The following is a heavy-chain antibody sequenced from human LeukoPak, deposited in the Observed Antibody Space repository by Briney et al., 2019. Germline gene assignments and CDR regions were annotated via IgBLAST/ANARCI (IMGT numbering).Heavy chain of an antibody. J-gene: IGHJ4*02. CDR2: ISAGGETT. Sequence: GGSLRLSCAASGFTFSSYAMNWVRQAPGKGLEWASAISAGGETTLYADSVKGRFTISRDNSRNILYLEMNSLRAEDTATYHCARWIYYFDSWGQGTLVTVSS. D-gene: IGHD5-12*01. CDR1: GFTFSSYA. CDR3: ARWIYYFDS. V-gene: IGHV3-23*01.